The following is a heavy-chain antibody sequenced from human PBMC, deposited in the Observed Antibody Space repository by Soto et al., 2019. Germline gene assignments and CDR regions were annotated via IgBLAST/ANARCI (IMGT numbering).Heavy chain of an antibody. Sequence: ASVKVSCKASGYTFTSYAMHWVRQAPGQRLEWMGWINAGNGNTKYSQMFQGRVTITRDTSASTAYMELSSLRSEDTAVYYCASSYYYDSSGYSSLYYYYGMAFWGQGTTVPVSS. D-gene: IGHD3-22*01. CDR2: INAGNGNT. J-gene: IGHJ6*02. CDR1: GYTFTSYA. V-gene: IGHV1-3*01. CDR3: ASSYYYDSSGYSSLYYYYGMAF.